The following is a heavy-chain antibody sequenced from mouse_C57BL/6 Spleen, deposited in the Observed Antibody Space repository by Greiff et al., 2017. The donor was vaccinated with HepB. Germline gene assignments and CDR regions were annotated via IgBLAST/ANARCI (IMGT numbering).Heavy chain of an antibody. CDR3: ARGTPGYFDV. Sequence: VQLQQSGPGLVQPSQSLSITCTVSGFSFTSYGVHWVRQSPGKGLEWLGVIWSGGSTDYNAAFISRLSISKDNSTSQVFFKMNSLQADDTAIYYCARGTPGYFDVWGTGTTVTVSS. J-gene: IGHJ1*03. CDR1: GFSFTSYG. V-gene: IGHV2-2*01. D-gene: IGHD3-3*01. CDR2: IWSGGST.